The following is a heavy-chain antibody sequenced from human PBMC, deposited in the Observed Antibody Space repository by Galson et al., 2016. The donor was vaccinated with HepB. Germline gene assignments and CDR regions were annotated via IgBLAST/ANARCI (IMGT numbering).Heavy chain of an antibody. CDR1: GGSIRTTSYY. V-gene: IGHV4-39*01. J-gene: IGHJ5*02. Sequence: SETLSLTCAVSGGSIRTTSYYWGWIRQPPGKGLEWIGSIYYSGSTDYNASLRSRVTVSVDTSKNQFSLKVASVTAADTAVYYCARQGSTSRGWFAPWGQGTLVIVSS. D-gene: IGHD2/OR15-2a*01. CDR2: IYYSGST. CDR3: ARQGSTSRGWFAP.